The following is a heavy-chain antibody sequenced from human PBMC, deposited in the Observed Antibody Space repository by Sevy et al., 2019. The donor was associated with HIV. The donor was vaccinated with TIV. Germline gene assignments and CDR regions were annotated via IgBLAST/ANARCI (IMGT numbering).Heavy chain of an antibody. D-gene: IGHD3-10*01. V-gene: IGHV3-21*06. Sequence: GGSLRLSCAASEFTFRDYTMNWVRQTPGKGLEWVSYISSGSSYIRYADSVKGRFTISRDKPENSLYLQMNSLRAEDTGVYYCARDRDYYGSGTYDHWGQGTLVTVSS. CDR3: ARDRDYYGSGTYDH. J-gene: IGHJ4*02. CDR1: EFTFRDYT. CDR2: ISSGSSYI.